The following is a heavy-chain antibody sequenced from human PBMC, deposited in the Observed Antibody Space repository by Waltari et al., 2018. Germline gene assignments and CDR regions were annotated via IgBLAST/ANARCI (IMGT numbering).Heavy chain of an antibody. V-gene: IGHV2-70*04. CDR1: GFSLSTSGMR. J-gene: IGHJ5*02. D-gene: IGHD2-2*01. Sequence: QVTLKESGPALVKPTQTLTLTCTFSGFSLSTSGMRVSWIRQPPGKALEWLARIDWDDDKFYSTSLKTRLTISKDTSKNQVVLTMTNMDPVDTATYYCARNRGYGSSTSCGWFDPWGQGTLVTVSS. CDR3: ARNRGYGSSTSCGWFDP. CDR2: IDWDDDK.